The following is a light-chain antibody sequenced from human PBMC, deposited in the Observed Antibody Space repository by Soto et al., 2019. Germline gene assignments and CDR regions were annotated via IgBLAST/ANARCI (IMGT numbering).Light chain of an antibody. J-gene: IGKJ5*01. CDR1: QSVSSSY. Sequence: EIVLTQSPGTLSLSPGERATLSCRTSQSVSSSYLAWYQQKPGQAPRLLIYAASSRATGIPDRFSGSGSGTDFSLTISRLEPEDFAVYYCQQYGSSPITFGQGTRLEIK. V-gene: IGKV3-20*01. CDR3: QQYGSSPIT. CDR2: AAS.